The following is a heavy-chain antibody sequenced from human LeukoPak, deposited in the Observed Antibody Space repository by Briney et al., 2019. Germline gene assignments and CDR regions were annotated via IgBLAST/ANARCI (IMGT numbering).Heavy chain of an antibody. CDR2: IYSSGST. Sequence: SETLSLTCTVSGGSISYYYWSWLRQPAGKGLEWIGRIYSSGSTTYNPSLKSRVTMSVDTAKNQFSLILSSVTAADTAVYYCARDRGVLGNFDYWGQGTLVTVSS. CDR3: ARDRGVLGNFDY. D-gene: IGHD3-10*01. J-gene: IGHJ4*02. CDR1: GGSISYYY. V-gene: IGHV4-4*07.